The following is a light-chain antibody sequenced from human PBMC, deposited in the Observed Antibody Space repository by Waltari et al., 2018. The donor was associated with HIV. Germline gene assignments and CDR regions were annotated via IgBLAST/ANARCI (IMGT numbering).Light chain of an antibody. CDR3: SSYTSSSTFYV. V-gene: IGLV2-14*01. J-gene: IGLJ1*01. CDR1: TSDVGGYNY. CDR2: DVS. Sequence: QSALTQPAAVSGSHRQSIPIPCPGTTSDVGGYNYVSCYQQHPGKAPKLMIYDVSNRPSGVSNRFSGSKSGNTASLTISGLQAEDEADYYCSSYTSSSTFYVFGTGTKVTVL.